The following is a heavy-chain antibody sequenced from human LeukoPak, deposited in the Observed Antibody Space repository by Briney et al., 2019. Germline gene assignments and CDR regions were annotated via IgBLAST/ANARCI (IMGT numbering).Heavy chain of an antibody. Sequence: SETLSLPCTVSGGSINNTNYYWGWIRQPPGKGLEWIGSVYYSGSTYYNPSLKSRVTISVDTSKNQFSLKLSSVTAADTAVYYCARDRGCTNGVCYRDFDYWGQGTLVTVSS. D-gene: IGHD2-8*01. CDR2: VYYSGST. J-gene: IGHJ4*02. CDR3: ARDRGCTNGVCYRDFDY. CDR1: GGSINNTNYY. V-gene: IGHV4-39*07.